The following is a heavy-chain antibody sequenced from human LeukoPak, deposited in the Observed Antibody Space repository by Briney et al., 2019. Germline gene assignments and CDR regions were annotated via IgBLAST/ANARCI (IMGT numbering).Heavy chain of an antibody. D-gene: IGHD1-14*01. J-gene: IGHJ4*02. CDR3: AKTPPSYGR. Sequence: GGSLRLSCAVSGFTFDDYAMHWVRQAPGKGLEWVSLISENGATTYYADSVKGRFTISRDNSKNSLYLQMNSLRTEDTALYYCAKTPPSYGRWGQGTLVTASS. V-gene: IGHV3-43*02. CDR2: ISENGATT. CDR1: GFTFDDYA.